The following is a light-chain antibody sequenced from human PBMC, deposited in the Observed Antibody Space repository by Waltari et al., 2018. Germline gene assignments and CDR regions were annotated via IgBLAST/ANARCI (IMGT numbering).Light chain of an antibody. Sequence: QSALTQPASVSGSPGQSITISCTGPSSDVGAYNYVSSYQQHPGKAPKLMIFDVSNRPSGVSNRFSGSKSGNTASLTISGLQAEDEAGYYCSSYISSSTLELFGGGTSLTVL. J-gene: IGLJ2*01. CDR1: SSDVGAYNY. V-gene: IGLV2-14*03. CDR2: DVS. CDR3: SSYISSSTLEL.